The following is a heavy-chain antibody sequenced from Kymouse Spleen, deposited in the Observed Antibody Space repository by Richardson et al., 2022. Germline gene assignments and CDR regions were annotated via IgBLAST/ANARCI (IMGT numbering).Heavy chain of an antibody. J-gene: IGHJ4*02. CDR3: ARDGITGTSFDY. Sequence: EVQLVESGGGLVKPGGSLRLSCAASGFTFSSYSMNWVRQAPGKGLEWVSSISSSSSYIYYADSVKGRFTISRDNAKNSLYLQMNSLRAEDTAVYYCARDGITGTSFDYWGQGTLVTVSS. CDR1: GFTFSSYS. V-gene: IGHV3-21*03. D-gene: IGHD1-7*01. CDR2: ISSSSSYI.